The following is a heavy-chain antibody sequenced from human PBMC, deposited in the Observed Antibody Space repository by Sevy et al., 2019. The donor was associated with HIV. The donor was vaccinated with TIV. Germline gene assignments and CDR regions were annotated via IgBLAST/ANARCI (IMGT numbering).Heavy chain of an antibody. CDR1: GFTFSSYD. CDR3: ARAVRGDFYYYYYGMDV. CDR2: IGTAGDT. D-gene: IGHD3-10*01. V-gene: IGHV3-13*01. Sequence: GGSLRLSCAASGFTFSSYDVHWVRQATGKGLEWVSAIGTAGDTYYPGSVKGRFTISRENAKNSLYLQMNSLRAGDTAVYYCARAVRGDFYYYYYGMDVWGQGTTVTVSS. J-gene: IGHJ6*02.